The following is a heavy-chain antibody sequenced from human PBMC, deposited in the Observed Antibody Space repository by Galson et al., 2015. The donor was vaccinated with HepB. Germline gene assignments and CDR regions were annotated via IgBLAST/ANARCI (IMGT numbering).Heavy chain of an antibody. V-gene: IGHV3-23*01. Sequence: SLRLSCAASGFTFSTYSMTWVRQAPGEGLEWVSTISRSGDRTYYADSVKGRFTISRDNSENTVFLQMNSLRGEDTAVYYCAKDLVGLSDYWGQGTLVTVSS. CDR1: GFTFSTYS. D-gene: IGHD1-26*01. CDR2: ISRSGDRT. J-gene: IGHJ4*02. CDR3: AKDLVGLSDY.